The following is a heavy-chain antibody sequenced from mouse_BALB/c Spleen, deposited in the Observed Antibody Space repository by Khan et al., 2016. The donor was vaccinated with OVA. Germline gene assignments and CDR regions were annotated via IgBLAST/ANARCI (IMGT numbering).Heavy chain of an antibody. CDR3: ARKNYYGYAMDY. V-gene: IGHV3-2*02. D-gene: IGHD1-1*01. CDR2: ISYGGST. CDR1: GYSITSDYA. Sequence: QLQESGPGLVKPSQSLSLTCTVPGYSITSDYAWDWIRQFPGNKLEWMGYISYGGSTSYNPSLKSRISITRDTSKNQFFLQLNSVTTEDTATYYCARKNYYGYAMDYWGQGTSVTVSA. J-gene: IGHJ4*01.